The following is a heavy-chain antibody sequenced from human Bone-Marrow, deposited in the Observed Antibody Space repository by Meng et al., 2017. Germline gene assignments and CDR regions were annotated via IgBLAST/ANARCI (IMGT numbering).Heavy chain of an antibody. V-gene: IGHV3-33*01. D-gene: IGHD3-22*01. CDR2: IWSDGSTK. CDR1: GFTFSNYG. CDR3: AAYHSSDYHS. Sequence: VQLGASGGGVVQPGRSLRFACTASGFTFSNYGMPWVRQAPGKGLEWVAVIWSDGSTKDYADSVRGRFTISRDNSKNTLYLQMNSLRAEDTAVYYCAAYHSSDYHSWGQGTLVTVSS. J-gene: IGHJ4*02.